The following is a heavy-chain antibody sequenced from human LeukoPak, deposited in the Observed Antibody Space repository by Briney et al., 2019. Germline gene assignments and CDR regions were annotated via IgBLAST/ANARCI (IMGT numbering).Heavy chain of an antibody. D-gene: IGHD2-8*02. V-gene: IGHV3-48*03. CDR2: ISSTGDTI. Sequence: GGSLRLSCTASGFTFSNYEMNWVRQAPRKRLEWVSYISSTGDTIYFADSVKGRFTISRDNAKDSLYLQMNSLRVEDTAIYYCARVGSRYWDFDIWGQGTMVTVSS. CDR3: ARVGSRYWDFDI. CDR1: GFTFSNYE. J-gene: IGHJ3*02.